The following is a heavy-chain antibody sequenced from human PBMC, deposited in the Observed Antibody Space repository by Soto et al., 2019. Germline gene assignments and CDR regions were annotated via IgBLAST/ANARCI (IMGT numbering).Heavy chain of an antibody. CDR3: ARDYLEATD. V-gene: IGHV3-7*03. D-gene: IGHD3-3*01. CDR1: GFTFSSYW. J-gene: IGHJ4*02. Sequence: GGSLRLSCVASGFTFSSYWMSWVRQAPGKGLEWVANIKQDGSEKYYVDSVKGRFTISRDNAKNSLYLQMNSLRAEDTAVYYCARDYLEATDWGQGTLVTVSS. CDR2: IKQDGSEK.